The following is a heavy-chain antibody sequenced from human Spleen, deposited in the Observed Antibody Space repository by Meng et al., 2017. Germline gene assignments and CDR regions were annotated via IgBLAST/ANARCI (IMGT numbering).Heavy chain of an antibody. CDR2: ISWNSGSI. Sequence: SLRLSCAASGFTFDDYAMHWVRQAPGKGPEWVSGISWNSGSIGYADSVKGRFTISRDNAKNSLYLQMNSLRAEDTALYYCAKERCYGGKCGHFDYWGQGTLVTVSS. CDR3: AKERCYGGKCGHFDY. J-gene: IGHJ4*02. D-gene: IGHD4-23*01. V-gene: IGHV3-9*01. CDR1: GFTFDDYA.